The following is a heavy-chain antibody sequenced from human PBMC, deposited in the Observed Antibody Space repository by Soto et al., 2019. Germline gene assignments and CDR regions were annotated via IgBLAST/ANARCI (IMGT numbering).Heavy chain of an antibody. V-gene: IGHV1-69*13. CDR2: IIPFFGTA. CDR1: GGTFSTFG. J-gene: IGHJ4*02. CDR3: AKSAPMDAGDKYYYDF. D-gene: IGHD4-17*01. Sequence: GASVKVSCKASGGTFSTFGISWVRQAPGQGLEWMGGIIPFFGTARYSQKFEDRITITADESTNTVYMDLGSLTSEDTAIYYCAKSAPMDAGDKYYYDFWGQGALVTVSS.